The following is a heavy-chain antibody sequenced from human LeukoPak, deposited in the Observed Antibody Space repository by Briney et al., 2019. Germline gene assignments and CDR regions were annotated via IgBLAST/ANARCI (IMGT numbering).Heavy chain of an antibody. J-gene: IGHJ4*02. CDR1: GFTFSSYA. CDR3: AKDPTEEEDSSGYYYGSYYFDY. D-gene: IGHD3-22*01. Sequence: SGGSLRLSCAASGFTFSSYAMHWVRQAPGKGLEWVAVISYDGSNKYYADSVKGRFTISRDNSKNTLYLQMNSLRAEGTAVYYCAKDPTEEEDSSGYYYGSYYFDYWGQGTLVTVSS. V-gene: IGHV3-30-3*01. CDR2: ISYDGSNK.